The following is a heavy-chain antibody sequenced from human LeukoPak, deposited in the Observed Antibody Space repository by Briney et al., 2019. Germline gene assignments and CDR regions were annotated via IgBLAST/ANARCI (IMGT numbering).Heavy chain of an antibody. CDR1: GGSISSFY. CDR3: AREMNYRGWLNFDY. V-gene: IGHV4-59*01. D-gene: IGHD5-12*01. J-gene: IGHJ4*02. CDR2: IYTSGIT. Sequence: PSETLSLTCTVSGGSISSFYWTWIRQPPGKGLECIGYIYTSGITNYNPSLKSRVTISVDTSKNQFSLKLSSVTAADTAVYYCAREMNYRGWLNFDYWGQGTLVTVSS.